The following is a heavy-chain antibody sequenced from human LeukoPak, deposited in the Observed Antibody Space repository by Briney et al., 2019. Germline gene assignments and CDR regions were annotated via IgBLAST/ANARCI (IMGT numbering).Heavy chain of an antibody. V-gene: IGHV4-59*01. Sequence: EPSETLSLTCTVSGGSISSYYWSWIRQPPGKGLEWIGYIYYSGSTNYNPSLKGRVTISVDTSKNQFSLKLSSVTAADTAVYYCARALWIEAAFDIWGQGTMVTVSS. J-gene: IGHJ3*02. CDR1: GGSISSYY. D-gene: IGHD2-2*03. CDR3: ARALWIEAAFDI. CDR2: IYYSGST.